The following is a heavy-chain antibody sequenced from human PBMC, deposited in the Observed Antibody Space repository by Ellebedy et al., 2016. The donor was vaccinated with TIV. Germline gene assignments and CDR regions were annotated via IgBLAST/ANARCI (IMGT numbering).Heavy chain of an antibody. V-gene: IGHV3-23*01. CDR1: GFTFSAYA. CDR2: ISSSGSSK. Sequence: PGGSLRLSCAASGFTFSAYAMSWVRQAPGKGLEWVSWISSSGSSKYFADSVKGRFNISRDTSKNTLYLQMNSLRADDTAIYYCVKPLGSTLGGVWGQGTLAMVSS. J-gene: IGHJ4*02. CDR3: VKPLGSTLGGV. D-gene: IGHD3-16*01.